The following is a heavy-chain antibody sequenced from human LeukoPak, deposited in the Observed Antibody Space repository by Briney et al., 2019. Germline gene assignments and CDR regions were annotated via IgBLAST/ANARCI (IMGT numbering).Heavy chain of an antibody. Sequence: GGSLRLSCAASGFTVSSNYMNWVRQAPGKGPEWVSVIYGGGNTYYADSVKGRFTISGDNSKNTVFLQMNSLRAEDTAVYYCARASFYYDARAFGPWGQGALVTVSS. V-gene: IGHV3-53*01. CDR3: ARASFYYDARAFGP. J-gene: IGHJ5*02. CDR1: GFTVSSNY. CDR2: IYGGGNT. D-gene: IGHD3-22*01.